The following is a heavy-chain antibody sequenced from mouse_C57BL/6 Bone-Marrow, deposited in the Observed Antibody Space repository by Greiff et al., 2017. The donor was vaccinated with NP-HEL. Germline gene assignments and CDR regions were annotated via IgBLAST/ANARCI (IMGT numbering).Heavy chain of an antibody. Sequence: VQLKQSGGGLVQPGGSLKLSCAASGFTFSDYGMAWVRQAPRKGPEWVAFISNLAYSIYYADTVTGRFTISRENAKNTLYLEMSSLRSEDTAMYYCLIYDGYYGFAYWGQGTLVTVSA. V-gene: IGHV5-15*01. D-gene: IGHD2-3*01. J-gene: IGHJ3*01. CDR2: ISNLAYSI. CDR1: GFTFSDYG. CDR3: LIYDGYYGFAY.